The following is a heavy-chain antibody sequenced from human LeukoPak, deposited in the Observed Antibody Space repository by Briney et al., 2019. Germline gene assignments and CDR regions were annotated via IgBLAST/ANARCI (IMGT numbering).Heavy chain of an antibody. D-gene: IGHD3-22*01. Sequence: ASVKVSCTASGYTFTGYYMHWVRQAPGQGLEWMGWINPNSGGTNYAQKFQGWATMTRDTSISTAYMELSRLRSDDTAVYYCARDYYDSSGYPAGAFDIWGQGTMVTVSS. CDR3: ARDYYDSSGYPAGAFDI. CDR1: GYTFTGYY. CDR2: INPNSGGT. V-gene: IGHV1-2*04. J-gene: IGHJ3*02.